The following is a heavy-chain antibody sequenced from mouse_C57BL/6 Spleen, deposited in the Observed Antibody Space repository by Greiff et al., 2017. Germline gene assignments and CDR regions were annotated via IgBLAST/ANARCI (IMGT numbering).Heavy chain of an antibody. Sequence: QVQLQQPGAELVKPGASVKLSCKASGYTFTSYWMHWVKQRPGRGLEWIGRIYPNSGGTKYNEKFKSKATLTVDKPSSTAYMQLSSLTSEDSAVYYCAREGVLDWYFDVWGTGTTVTVSA. CDR2: IYPNSGGT. CDR1: GYTFTSYW. J-gene: IGHJ1*03. V-gene: IGHV1-72*01. D-gene: IGHD1-1*01. CDR3: AREGVLDWYFDV.